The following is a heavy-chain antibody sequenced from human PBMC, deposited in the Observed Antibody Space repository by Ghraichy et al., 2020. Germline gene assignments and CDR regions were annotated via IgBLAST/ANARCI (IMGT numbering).Heavy chain of an antibody. D-gene: IGHD3-22*01. CDR3: AKARAYYYDSSGNNQVVHYVDY. J-gene: IGHJ4*02. CDR1: GFTFSSYA. CDR2: ISGSGGST. Sequence: GGSLRLSCAVSGFTFSSYAMSWVRQAPGKGLEWVSGISGSGGSTFYADSVKGRFTISRDNSKNTLYLQMNSLRAEDTAVYYCAKARAYYYDSSGNNQVVHYVDYWGQGTLVTVSS. V-gene: IGHV3-23*01.